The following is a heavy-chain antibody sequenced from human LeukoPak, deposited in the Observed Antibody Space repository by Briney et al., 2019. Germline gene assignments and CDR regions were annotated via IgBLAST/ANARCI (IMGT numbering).Heavy chain of an antibody. CDR1: GFTFSSYW. CDR2: INSVGSST. Sequence: GGSLRLSCAASGFTFSSYWMHWVRQAPGKGLVWVSRINSVGSSTSYADSVKGRFTISRDNAKNTLYLQMNSLRAEDTAVYYCARDPGGSWFDPWGQGTLVTVSS. CDR3: ARDPGGSWFDP. J-gene: IGHJ5*02. D-gene: IGHD3-10*01. V-gene: IGHV3-74*01.